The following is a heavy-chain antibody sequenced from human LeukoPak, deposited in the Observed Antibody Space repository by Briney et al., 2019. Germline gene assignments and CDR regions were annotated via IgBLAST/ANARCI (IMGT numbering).Heavy chain of an antibody. J-gene: IGHJ4*02. CDR3: ARDPSGWFSRAFDY. CDR2: ISGSGGHT. CDR1: GFTFNIFA. V-gene: IGHV3-23*01. Sequence: GGSLRLSCAASGFTFNIFALAWVRQAPGQGLEWVSSISGSGGHTYYADSVKGRFALSRDNSKNTLYLQMNSLRAEDTAVYYCARDPSGWFSRAFDYWGQGTLVTVSS. D-gene: IGHD6-19*01.